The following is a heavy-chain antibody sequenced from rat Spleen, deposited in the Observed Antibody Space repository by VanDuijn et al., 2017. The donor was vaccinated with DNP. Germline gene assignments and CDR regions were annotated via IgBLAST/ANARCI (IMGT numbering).Heavy chain of an antibody. Sequence: EVQLVESGGGLVQPGRSLKLSCAASGFTFSAYYMAWVRQAPAKGLEWVAYIGSPAYAPYYADSVKGRFTISRDNAKNTLYLQMNRLRSEDTATYYCARDEGFYYYAMDAWGQGTSVTVSS. CDR2: IGSPAYAP. CDR1: GFTFSAYY. D-gene: IGHD4-4*01. V-gene: IGHV5-27*01. J-gene: IGHJ4*01. CDR3: ARDEGFYYYAMDA.